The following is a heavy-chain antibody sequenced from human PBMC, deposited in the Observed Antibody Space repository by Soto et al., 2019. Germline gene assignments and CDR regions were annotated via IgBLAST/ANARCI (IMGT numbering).Heavy chain of an antibody. CDR1: GYTFTSYG. Sequence: ASVKVSCKASGYTFTSYGISWVRQAPGQGLEWMGWISAYNGNTNYAQKLQGRVTMTTDTSTSTAYMELRSLRSDDTAVYYCARGYYDLWSGYYNAGNWFDPCGQGTLVTVSS. J-gene: IGHJ5*02. CDR3: ARGYYDLWSGYYNAGNWFDP. D-gene: IGHD3-3*01. CDR2: ISAYNGNT. V-gene: IGHV1-18*04.